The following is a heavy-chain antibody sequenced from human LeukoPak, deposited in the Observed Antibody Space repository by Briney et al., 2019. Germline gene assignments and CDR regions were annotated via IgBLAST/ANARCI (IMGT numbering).Heavy chain of an antibody. CDR3: TRDRSTSGSQNY. Sequence: GASVRVSCKASGYTCTGYYIHWVRQAPGHGLEWMGWINPNSGGTNFAQKFQGRVTMTTDTSTTTAYMELRSLRSDDTAVYYCTRDRSTSGSQNYWGQGTLVTVSS. D-gene: IGHD1-26*01. CDR2: INPNSGGT. CDR1: GYTCTGYY. J-gene: IGHJ4*02. V-gene: IGHV1-2*02.